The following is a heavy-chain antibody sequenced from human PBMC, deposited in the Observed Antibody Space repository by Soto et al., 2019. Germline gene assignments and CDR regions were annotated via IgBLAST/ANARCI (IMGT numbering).Heavy chain of an antibody. J-gene: IGHJ3*02. CDR3: ARLPSVLPVVDM. Sequence: QVHLVQSGAEVKKPGSSVKVSCQASGGPFSNYALSWVRQAPGHGLEWMGGIIPISGTTDYAQKFQARVTITADESTKTAYMELSRLRADDTAVYYCARLPSVLPVVDMWGQGTLVTVSS. CDR1: GGPFSNYA. V-gene: IGHV1-69*01. CDR2: IIPISGTT.